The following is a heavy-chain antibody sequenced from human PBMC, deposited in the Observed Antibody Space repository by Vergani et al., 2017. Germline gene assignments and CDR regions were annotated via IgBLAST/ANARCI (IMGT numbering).Heavy chain of an antibody. CDR2: IWHDGSNK. D-gene: IGHD1/OR15-1a*01. J-gene: IGHJ3*02. CDR1: GFTFSDYG. V-gene: IGHV3-33*01. Sequence: QVQLVESGGGVVQPGRSLRLSCAASGFTFSDYGMHGVRQAPGKGLEWVAIIWHDGSNKYYADSVKGRFTISRNNSKNTLDLQMNSLRAEDTAVYYCAVEQPPSLTADFDIWGQGTMVTGSS. CDR3: AVEQPPSLTADFDI.